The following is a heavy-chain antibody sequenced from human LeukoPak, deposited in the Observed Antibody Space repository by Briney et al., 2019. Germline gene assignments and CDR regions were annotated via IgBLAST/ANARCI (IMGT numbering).Heavy chain of an antibody. CDR1: GFTVSSNY. Sequence: GGSLRLSCAASGFTVSSNYMSWVRQAPGKGLEWVSVIYSGGSTYYADSVKGRFTISRDNSKNTLYLQMNSLRAEDTAVYYCARDRTPGLSSYGHYFDYWGQGTLVTVSS. D-gene: IGHD5-18*01. J-gene: IGHJ4*02. V-gene: IGHV3-53*01. CDR3: ARDRTPGLSSYGHYFDY. CDR2: IYSGGST.